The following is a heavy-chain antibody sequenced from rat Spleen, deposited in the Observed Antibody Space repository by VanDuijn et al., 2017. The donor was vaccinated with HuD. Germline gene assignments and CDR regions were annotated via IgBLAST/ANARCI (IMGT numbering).Heavy chain of an antibody. J-gene: IGHJ3*01. D-gene: IGHD1-12*03. V-gene: IGHV2-1*01. Sequence: QVQLKESGPGLAQPSQTLSLTCTVSGFSLTSNSVQWVRQPPGKGLEWMGGIWGDGNTDFNSVFKSRLSISRDTSKSQVFLKLNSLQTEDTAIYFCTGDDGSHYHNPTWFSYWGQGTLVTVSS. CDR3: TGDDGSHYHNPTWFSY. CDR1: GFSLTSNS. CDR2: IWGDGNT.